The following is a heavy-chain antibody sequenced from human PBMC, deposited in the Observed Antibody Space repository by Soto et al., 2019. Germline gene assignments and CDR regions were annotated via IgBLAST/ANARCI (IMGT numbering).Heavy chain of an antibody. V-gene: IGHV4-39*01. Sequence: SETLSLTCTVSGGSISSISYYWGWIRQPPGKGLEWIGSIYYSGSTYYNPSLKSRVTISVDTSKNQFSLKLSSVTAADTAVYYCARRQYCSGGSCYFLWFDPWGQGTLVTVSS. CDR2: IYYSGST. D-gene: IGHD2-15*01. J-gene: IGHJ5*02. CDR3: ARRQYCSGGSCYFLWFDP. CDR1: GGSISSISYY.